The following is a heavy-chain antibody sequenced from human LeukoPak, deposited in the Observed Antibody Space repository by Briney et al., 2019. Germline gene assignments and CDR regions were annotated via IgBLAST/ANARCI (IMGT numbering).Heavy chain of an antibody. D-gene: IGHD3-22*01. CDR1: GGSISSGGYY. J-gene: IGHJ5*02. Sequence: PSETLSLTCTVSGGSISSGGYYWSWIRQHPGKGLEWIGYIYYSGSTYYNPSLKSRVTISVDTSKNQFSLKLSSVTAADTAVYYCARHASSGYWFDLWGQGTLVTVSS. CDR3: ARHASSGYWFDL. V-gene: IGHV4-31*03. CDR2: IYYSGST.